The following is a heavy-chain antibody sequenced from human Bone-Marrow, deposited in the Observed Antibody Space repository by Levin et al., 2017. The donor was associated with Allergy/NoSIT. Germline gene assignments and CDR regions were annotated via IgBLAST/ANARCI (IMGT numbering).Heavy chain of an antibody. CDR2: ISWDGGST. CDR1: GFTFDDYT. V-gene: IGHV3-43*01. J-gene: IGHJ4*02. Sequence: GGSLRLSCAASGFTFDDYTMHWVRQAPGKGLEWVSLISWDGGSTYYADSVKGRFTISRDNSKNSLYLQMNSLRTEDTALYYCAKDKGNSKWIDYWGQGTLVTVSS. D-gene: IGHD4-23*01. CDR3: AKDKGNSKWIDY.